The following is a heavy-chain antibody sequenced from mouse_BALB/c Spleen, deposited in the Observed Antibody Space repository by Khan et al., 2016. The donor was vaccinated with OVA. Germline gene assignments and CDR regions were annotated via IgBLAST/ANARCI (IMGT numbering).Heavy chain of an antibody. J-gene: IGHJ1*01. CDR3: ARDSGFWDFDV. Sequence: EVQLQEPGPGLVKPSQTVFLTRSVTGISITTGNYRWSWIRQFPGNKLEWLGFIFYSGSFTYNPSLTSRPTITRDTSKNQFFLEMNSLTAEDTATYYCARDSGFWDFDVWGAGTTVTVSS. CDR2: IFYSGSF. V-gene: IGHV3-5*02. CDR1: GISITTGNYR. D-gene: IGHD2-2*01.